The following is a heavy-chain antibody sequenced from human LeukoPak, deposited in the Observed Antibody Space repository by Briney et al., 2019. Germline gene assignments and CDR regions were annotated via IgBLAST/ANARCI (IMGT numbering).Heavy chain of an antibody. V-gene: IGHV4-39*01. Sequence: PAETLSLTCTVSGCSISSSNFFWVWIRQSPGKGLEWIGSIYYSGSTYYHPSLKSRVTISVDTSKNQFSLKLSSVTAADTAVYYCARRRIVATIDYWGQGTLVTVSS. CDR2: IYYSGST. D-gene: IGHD5-12*01. J-gene: IGHJ4*02. CDR3: ARRRIVATIDY. CDR1: GCSISSSNFF.